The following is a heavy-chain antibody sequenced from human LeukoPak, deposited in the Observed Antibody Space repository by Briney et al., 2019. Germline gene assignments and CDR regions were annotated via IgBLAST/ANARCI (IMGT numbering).Heavy chain of an antibody. CDR1: GGSISSYY. J-gene: IGHJ4*02. Sequence: SETLSLTCTVSGGSISSYYWSWIRQPPGKGLEWIGYIYYSGSTNYNPSLKSRVSMSVDTSKNQFSLKLSSVTAADTAVYYCARIAVSSGWGYFDYWGQGTLVTASS. D-gene: IGHD6-19*01. CDR3: ARIAVSSGWGYFDY. V-gene: IGHV4-59*01. CDR2: IYYSGST.